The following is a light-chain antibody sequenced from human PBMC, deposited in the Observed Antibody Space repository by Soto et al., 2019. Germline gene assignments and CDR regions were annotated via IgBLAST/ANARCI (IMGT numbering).Light chain of an antibody. Sequence: EIVLAQSPGTLSLSPGERATLSCRASQSVSSSYLAWYQQKAGQAPRLLIYGASSRATGIPDRFSGSGSGTDFTLTTNRLEPEDFAVYYCQQYGSSLLAFFGGTKVDIK. CDR3: QQYGSSLLA. CDR2: GAS. V-gene: IGKV3-20*01. J-gene: IGKJ4*01. CDR1: QSVSSSY.